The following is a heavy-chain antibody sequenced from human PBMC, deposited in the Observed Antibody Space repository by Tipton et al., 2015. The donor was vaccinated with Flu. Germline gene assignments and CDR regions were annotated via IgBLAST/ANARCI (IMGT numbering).Heavy chain of an antibody. V-gene: IGHV4-59*12. CDR2: IYSSGST. CDR1: GGSISNYY. D-gene: IGHD2-2*01. Sequence: TLSLTCTVSGGSISNYYWSWIRQPPGKGLEWIGYIYSSGSTNYSPSLKSRVTISVDTSKNQFSLKLTSVTAADTAVYYCARAMGYCSTISCSEAFDIWGQGTMVTVSS. J-gene: IGHJ3*02. CDR3: ARAMGYCSTISCSEAFDI.